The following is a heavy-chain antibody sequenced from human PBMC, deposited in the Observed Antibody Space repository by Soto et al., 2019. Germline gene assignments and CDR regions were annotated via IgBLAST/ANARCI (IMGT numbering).Heavy chain of an antibody. CDR3: ASSFTVPAAIAY. V-gene: IGHV1-3*01. J-gene: IGHJ4*02. CDR1: GYTFTSYA. CDR2: INGGNGNT. D-gene: IGHD2-2*02. Sequence: ASVKVSCKASGYTFTSYAMRWVRQAPGQRLEWMGWINGGNGNTKYSQKFQGRVTITRDTSASTAYMELSSLRSEDTAVYYCASSFTVPAAIAYWGQGTLVTVSS.